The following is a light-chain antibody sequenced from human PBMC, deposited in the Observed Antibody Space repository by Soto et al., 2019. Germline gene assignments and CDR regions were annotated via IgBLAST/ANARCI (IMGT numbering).Light chain of an antibody. Sequence: QSVLTQPPSASGSPGQSVTISFTGTNSDVGGYNYVSWYQQYPGKAPKLIIYEVNERPSGVPDRFSGSKSGNTASLTVSGLQTADEADYYCSSYAGSTWYVFGTGTEVTVL. CDR2: EVN. CDR1: NSDVGGYNY. CDR3: SSYAGSTWYV. J-gene: IGLJ1*01. V-gene: IGLV2-8*01.